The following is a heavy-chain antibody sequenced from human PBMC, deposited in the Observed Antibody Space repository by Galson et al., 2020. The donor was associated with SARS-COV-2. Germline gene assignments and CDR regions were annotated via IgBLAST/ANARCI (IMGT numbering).Heavy chain of an antibody. J-gene: IGHJ5*02. D-gene: IGHD2-2*01. Sequence: ASVQVSCKASGNSFTTYSIHWVRLVPGQRLEWMGWITAGNGNTKYSQKFQARVTITRDTSASTAYMELNSLRSEDTAVYYCARAFGIPAALQSWGQGTLVTVSS. CDR3: ARAFGIPAALQS. CDR2: ITAGNGNT. CDR1: GNSFTTYS. V-gene: IGHV1-3*01.